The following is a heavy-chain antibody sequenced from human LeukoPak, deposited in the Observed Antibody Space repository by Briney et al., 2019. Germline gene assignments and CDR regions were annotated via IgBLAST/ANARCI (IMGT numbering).Heavy chain of an antibody. CDR3: ATTSPYRVDH. CDR2: IYHSGIT. D-gene: IGHD2-2*01. CDR1: GGSISNNIW. Sequence: SGTLSLTCAVSGGSISNNIWWTWVRPPPGKGLEWIGEIYHSGITNYNPSLMSRVTIPVDKSKNQFSLELTSVTAADTAVYYCATTSPYRVDHWGQGTLVTVSS. J-gene: IGHJ4*02. V-gene: IGHV4-4*02.